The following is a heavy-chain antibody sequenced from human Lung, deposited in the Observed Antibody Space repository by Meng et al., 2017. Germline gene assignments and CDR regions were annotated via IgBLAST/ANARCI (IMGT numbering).Heavy chain of an antibody. CDR1: GGSISSSNW. CDR2: IYHSGGT. J-gene: IGHJ4*02. D-gene: IGHD2-2*01. Sequence: QVQLQEAGPGLVKPSGTLSLTCGVAGGSISSSNWWSWVRQPPGKGLEWIGEIYHSGGTKYNPSLKSRVTISVDKSKNQFSLKLSSETAADTAVYYCARGLGEAVVPRTMFDYWGQGTLVTVSS. V-gene: IGHV4-4*02. CDR3: ARGLGEAVVPRTMFDY.